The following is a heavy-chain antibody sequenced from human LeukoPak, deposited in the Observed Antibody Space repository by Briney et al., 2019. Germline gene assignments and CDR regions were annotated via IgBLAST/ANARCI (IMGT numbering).Heavy chain of an antibody. CDR1: GFTFSDYY. CDR2: ISNSGSTI. Sequence: GGSLRLSCAASGFTFSDYYMSWIRQAPGKGLEWVSYISNSGSTIFYADSVKGRFTFSRDNAQNSLYLQMNSLRAEDTAVYYCARLGFRESSGWSYRDYWGQGTLVTVSS. CDR3: ARLGFRESSGWSYRDY. D-gene: IGHD6-19*01. V-gene: IGHV3-11*01. J-gene: IGHJ4*02.